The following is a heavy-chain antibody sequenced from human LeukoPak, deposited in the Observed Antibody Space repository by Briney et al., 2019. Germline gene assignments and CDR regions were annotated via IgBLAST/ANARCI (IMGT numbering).Heavy chain of an antibody. CDR2: ISAYNGNT. V-gene: IGHV1-18*01. J-gene: IGHJ4*02. D-gene: IGHD6-19*01. CDR3: ARLRGLAVAGGHDY. Sequence: SVKVSCKASGYTFTSYGISWVRQAPGQGLEWMGWISAYNGNTNYAQKLQGRVTMTTDTSTSTAYMELRSLRSDDTAVYYCARLRGLAVAGGHDYWGQGTLVTVSS. CDR1: GYTFTSYG.